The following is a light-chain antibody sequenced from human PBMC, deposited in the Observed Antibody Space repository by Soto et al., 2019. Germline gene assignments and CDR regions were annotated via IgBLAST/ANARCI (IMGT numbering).Light chain of an antibody. CDR3: QQRSNWLIS. CDR2: DGS. CDR1: QSVSGY. J-gene: IGKJ3*01. V-gene: IGKV3-11*01. Sequence: EIVLTQSPATLSLSPGERATLSCRASQSVSGYLAWYQQKPGQAPRLLIYDGSHRAAGIPSRFSGSGSGTDFTRTISGLEPEDFAVYYCQQRSNWLISFGPGTKVDSK.